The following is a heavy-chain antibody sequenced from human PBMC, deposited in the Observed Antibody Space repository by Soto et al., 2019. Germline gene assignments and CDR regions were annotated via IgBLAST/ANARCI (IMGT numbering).Heavy chain of an antibody. CDR2: INDRGPI. D-gene: IGHD3-9*01. CDR1: GGSFSGYY. J-gene: IGHJ2*01. CDR3: AKESHDILTGPPWVWYFDL. Sequence: QVQLQQWGAGPVRPLETLSLTCGVSGGSFSGYYWAWIRQSPGKGLEWIGKINDRGPINYDPSLKSRVSISVATSKNHYSLNLRSVTAADTAVYYCAKESHDILTGPPWVWYFDLWGRGTLVTVSS. V-gene: IGHV4-34*01.